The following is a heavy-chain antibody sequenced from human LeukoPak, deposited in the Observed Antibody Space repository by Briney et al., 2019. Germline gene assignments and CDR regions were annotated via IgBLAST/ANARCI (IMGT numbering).Heavy chain of an antibody. CDR1: GGSFSSSSYY. D-gene: IGHD6-19*01. CDR3: ARDWGAVAGTLIDY. J-gene: IGHJ4*02. V-gene: IGHV4-39*07. CDR2: IYYSGST. Sequence: PSETLSLTCSVSGGSFSSSSYYWDWIRQPPGKGLEWIGSIYYSGSTYYNPSLKSRVTISVDTSKNQFSLKLSSVTAADTAVYYCARDWGAVAGTLIDYWGQGTLVTVSS.